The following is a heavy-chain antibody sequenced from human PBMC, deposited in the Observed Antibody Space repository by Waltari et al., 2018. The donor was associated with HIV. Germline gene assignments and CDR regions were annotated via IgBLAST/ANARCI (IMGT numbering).Heavy chain of an antibody. Sequence: EVQLLESGGGLVQPGGSLRLSCADSGITFSRHAMSGVRQAPGKGLEGGSGISGSGATTQYADSVKGRFIISRDTSKNTMSLQMNSLRVEDTAIYYCAKVPGDYLNYFGMDVWGQGTTVTVSS. CDR2: ISGSGATT. V-gene: IGHV3-23*01. J-gene: IGHJ6*02. D-gene: IGHD4-17*01. CDR3: AKVPGDYLNYFGMDV. CDR1: GITFSRHA.